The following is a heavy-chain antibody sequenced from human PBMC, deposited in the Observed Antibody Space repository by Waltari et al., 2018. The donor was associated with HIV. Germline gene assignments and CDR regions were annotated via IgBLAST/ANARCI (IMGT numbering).Heavy chain of an antibody. Sequence: QVQLPPWGAGLLKPSETLSLTCAVYGGSFSGYYCSWIRQPPGKGLEWIGEINHSGSTNYNPSLKSRVTISVDTSKNQFSLKLSSVTAADTAVYYCASYGDHRYFDLWGRGTLVTVSS. CDR1: GGSFSGYY. CDR2: INHSGST. CDR3: ASYGDHRYFDL. J-gene: IGHJ2*01. D-gene: IGHD4-17*01. V-gene: IGHV4-34*01.